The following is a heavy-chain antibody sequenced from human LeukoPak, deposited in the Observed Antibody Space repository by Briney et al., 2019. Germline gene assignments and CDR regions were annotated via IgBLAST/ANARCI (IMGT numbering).Heavy chain of an antibody. CDR3: ATRPYYDSSGYYPYYFDY. D-gene: IGHD3-22*01. Sequence: ASVKVSCKASGGTFSSYGISWVRQAPGQGLEWMGWISAYNGNTNYAQKLQGRVTMTTDTSTSTAYMELRSLRSDDTAVYYCATRPYYDSSGYYPYYFDYWGQGTLVTVSS. CDR1: GGTFSSYG. V-gene: IGHV1-18*01. J-gene: IGHJ4*02. CDR2: ISAYNGNT.